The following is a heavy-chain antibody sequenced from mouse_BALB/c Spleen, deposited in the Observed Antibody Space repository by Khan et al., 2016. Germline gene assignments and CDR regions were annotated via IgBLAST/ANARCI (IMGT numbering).Heavy chain of an antibody. CDR2: IRNKAYGYTT. CDR3: AREQRAEGYFDV. Sequence: EVELVESGGGLVQPGGSLRLSCANSGFTFTDYYMNWVRQPPGKALEWLGLIRNKAYGYTTEYSASVKGRFTISRDHSQSILYLQMNTLGAEDSATDYCAREQRAEGYFDVWGAGTTVTVSS. CDR1: GFTFTDYY. D-gene: IGHD3-3*01. V-gene: IGHV7-3*02. J-gene: IGHJ1*01.